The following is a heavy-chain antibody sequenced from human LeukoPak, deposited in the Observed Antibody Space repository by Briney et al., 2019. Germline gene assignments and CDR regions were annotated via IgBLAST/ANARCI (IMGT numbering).Heavy chain of an antibody. V-gene: IGHV1-18*01. CDR2: ISAYNGNT. Sequence: GASVKVSCKASGYTFTSYGISWVRQAPGQGLEWMGWISAYNGNTNYAQKLQGRVTMTTDTSTSTAYMELRSLRSVDTAVYYCARDSHGTYYYDSSGSLDYWGQGTLVTVSS. D-gene: IGHD3-22*01. CDR3: ARDSHGTYYYDSSGSLDY. CDR1: GYTFTSYG. J-gene: IGHJ4*02.